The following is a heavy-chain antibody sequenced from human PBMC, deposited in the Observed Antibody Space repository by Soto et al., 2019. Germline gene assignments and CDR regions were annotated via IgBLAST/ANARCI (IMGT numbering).Heavy chain of an antibody. CDR2: IRPDNGNR. CDR1: GYTFITSG. Sequence: GXSVEVSFKTSGYTFITSGISWVRQAPGQGLEWVGWIRPDNGNRKSAQRLQGRVTLTTDTSASTAYMELRSLTSDDTAMYYCARDTESNRYNDWGQGTLVTVSS. CDR3: ARDTESNRYND. D-gene: IGHD1-20*01. J-gene: IGHJ1*01. V-gene: IGHV1-18*01.